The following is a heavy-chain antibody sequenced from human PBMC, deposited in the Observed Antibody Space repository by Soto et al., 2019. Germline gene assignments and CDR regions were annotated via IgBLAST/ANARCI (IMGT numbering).Heavy chain of an antibody. CDR3: ARDLYSSGWLDAFDI. V-gene: IGHV1-3*01. J-gene: IGHJ3*02. Sequence: APVKVSCKASGSTFPSYALTWVRQAPGQRLEWMGWINAGNGNTKYSQKFQGRVTITRDTSASTAYMELSSLRSEDTAVYYCARDLYSSGWLDAFDIWGQGTMVTVSS. CDR1: GSTFPSYA. D-gene: IGHD6-19*01. CDR2: INAGNGNT.